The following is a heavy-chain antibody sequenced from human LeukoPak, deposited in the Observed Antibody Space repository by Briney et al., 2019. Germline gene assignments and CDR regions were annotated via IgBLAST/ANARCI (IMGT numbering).Heavy chain of an antibody. J-gene: IGHJ4*02. CDR2: IYPGDSDT. CDR1: GYSFTSYW. Sequence: GESLQISCKGSGYSFTSYWIGWVRQMPGKGLEWMGIIYPGDSDTRYSPSFQGQVTISADKSISTAYLQWSSLKASDTAMYYCARSRRGGAPKYSGSYYDYWGQGTPVTVSS. V-gene: IGHV5-51*01. D-gene: IGHD1-26*01. CDR3: ARSRRGGAPKYSGSYYDY.